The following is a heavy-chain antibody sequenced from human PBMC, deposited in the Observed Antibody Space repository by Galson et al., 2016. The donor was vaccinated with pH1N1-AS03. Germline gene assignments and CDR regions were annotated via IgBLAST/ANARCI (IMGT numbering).Heavy chain of an antibody. D-gene: IGHD1-26*01. CDR1: GGSISSRAYY. V-gene: IGHV4-39*01. CDR3: ARVVGARPPPDY. Sequence: ETLSLTCTVSGGSISSRAYYWGWIRQPPGKGLEWIGSIYDTGRTTYNPSLKSRVTISGDTSKNQLSLKVTSMTAADTAVYYCARVVGARPPPDYWGQGTLVTASS. CDR2: IYDTGRT. J-gene: IGHJ4*02.